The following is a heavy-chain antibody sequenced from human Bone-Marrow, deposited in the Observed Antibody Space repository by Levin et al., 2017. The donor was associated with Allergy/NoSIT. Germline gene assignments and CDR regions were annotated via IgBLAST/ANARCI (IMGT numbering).Heavy chain of an antibody. CDR2: ISPFSGDT. J-gene: IGHJ5*02. CDR1: HYTFSNYG. CDR3: ARDAKAYCSSSSCYRGAWFDP. V-gene: IGHV1-18*01. Sequence: GASVKVSCKSSHYTFSNYGLNWVRQAPGQGLEWVGWISPFSGDTKYAQKFQGRVTMTTDTSSSTAYMELRSLRSDDTAIYYCARDAKAYCSSSSCYRGAWFDPWGQGSLVTVSS. D-gene: IGHD2-2*02.